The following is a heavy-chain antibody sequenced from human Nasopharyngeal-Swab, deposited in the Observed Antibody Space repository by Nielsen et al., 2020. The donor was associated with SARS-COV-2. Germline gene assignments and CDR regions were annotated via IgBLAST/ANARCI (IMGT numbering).Heavy chain of an antibody. CDR1: GFTFSSYG. D-gene: IGHD1-26*01. CDR2: IWYDGSNK. V-gene: IGHV3-33*01. Sequence: GESLKISCAASGFTFSSYGMHWVRQAPGKGLEWVAVIWYDGSNKYYADSVKGRFTISRDNSKNALYLQMNSLRAEDTAVYYCARDLGATLDVWGQGTLVTVSS. CDR3: ARDLGATLDV. J-gene: IGHJ4*02.